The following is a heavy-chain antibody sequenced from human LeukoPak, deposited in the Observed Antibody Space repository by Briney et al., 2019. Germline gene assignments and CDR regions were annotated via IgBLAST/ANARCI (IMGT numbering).Heavy chain of an antibody. Sequence: GASLRLSCAASGFTFSSYAMSWVRQAPGKGLEWVSAISGSGGSTYYADSVKGRFTISRDNSKNTLYLQMNSLRAEGTAVYYCAKKGRTWGLSIFFDYWGQGTLVTVSS. CDR3: AKKGRTWGLSIFFDY. J-gene: IGHJ4*02. CDR1: GFTFSSYA. V-gene: IGHV3-23*01. CDR2: ISGSGGST. D-gene: IGHD1-26*01.